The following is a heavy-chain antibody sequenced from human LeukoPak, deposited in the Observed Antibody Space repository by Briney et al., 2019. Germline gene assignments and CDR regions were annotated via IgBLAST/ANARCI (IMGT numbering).Heavy chain of an antibody. J-gene: IGHJ4*02. CDR1: GSTFTSYW. CDR2: IYPGDSDT. CDR3: ARRQWLRLGNYFDY. Sequence: GESLKISCQGSGSTFTSYWIGWVRQLPGKGLEWMGIIYPGDSDTRYSPSFQGQVTISADKSISTAYLQWSSLKASDTAMYYCARRQWLRLGNYFDYWGQGTLVTVSS. V-gene: IGHV5-51*01. D-gene: IGHD5-12*01.